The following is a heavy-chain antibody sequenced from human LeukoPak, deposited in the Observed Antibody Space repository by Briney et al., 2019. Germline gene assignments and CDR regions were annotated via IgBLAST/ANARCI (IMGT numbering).Heavy chain of an antibody. D-gene: IGHD2-21*01. Sequence: PSETLSLTCTVSGGSISSYYWSWIRQPPGKGLEWIGYIYYSGSTKYNPSLKSRVTISVDTSKNQFSLKLNSVTAADTAVYYCARLLGPRTNWFDPWGQGTLVTVSS. J-gene: IGHJ5*02. CDR2: IYYSGST. CDR1: GGSISSYY. CDR3: ARLLGPRTNWFDP. V-gene: IGHV4-59*01.